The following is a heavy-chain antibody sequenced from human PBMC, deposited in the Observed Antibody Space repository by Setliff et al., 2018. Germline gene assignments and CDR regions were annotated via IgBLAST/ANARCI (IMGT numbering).Heavy chain of an antibody. CDR2: IYYSGST. J-gene: IGHJ4*02. D-gene: IGHD3-10*01. CDR1: GGSISSYY. CDR3: ARGVLY. V-gene: IGHV4-59*08. Sequence: PSETLSLTCTVSGGSISSYYWSWIRQPPGKGPEWIGSIYYSGSTYYNPSLKSRVTISVDTSKNQFSLKLNSVTAADTAVYYCARGVLYWGQGTLVTVSS.